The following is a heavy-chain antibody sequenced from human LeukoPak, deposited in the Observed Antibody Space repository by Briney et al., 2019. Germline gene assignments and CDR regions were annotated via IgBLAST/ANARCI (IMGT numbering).Heavy chain of an antibody. V-gene: IGHV1-2*02. Sequence: ASVKVSCKASGYTFTGYYMHWVRQAPGQGLEWMGWINPNSGGTNYAQKFQGRVTMTRGTSISTAYMELSSLRSEDTAVYYCARDRGYYDSLDYWGQGTLVTVSS. CDR3: ARDRGYYDSLDY. CDR2: INPNSGGT. D-gene: IGHD3-22*01. CDR1: GYTFTGYY. J-gene: IGHJ4*02.